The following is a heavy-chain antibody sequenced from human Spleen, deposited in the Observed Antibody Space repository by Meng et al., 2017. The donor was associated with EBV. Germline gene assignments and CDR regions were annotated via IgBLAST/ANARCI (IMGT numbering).Heavy chain of an antibody. J-gene: IGHJ4*02. CDR2: ITVYSGDT. CDR3: ARDYGSFTDS. Sequence: QVQLVQAGAEVKKPGSAVKVSCKASGGTFSSYALSWVRQAPGQRLEWMGWITVYSGDTNYAQNFQDRVTMTTDTSTNTAYLELRSLRSDDTAVYCCARDYGSFTDSWGQGTLVTVFS. V-gene: IGHV1-18*01. D-gene: IGHD3-10*01. CDR1: GGTFSSYA.